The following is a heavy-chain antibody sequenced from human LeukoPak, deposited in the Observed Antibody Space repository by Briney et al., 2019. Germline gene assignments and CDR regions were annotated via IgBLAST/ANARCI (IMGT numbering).Heavy chain of an antibody. D-gene: IGHD6-13*01. CDR2: IGGGGTYT. V-gene: IGHV3-23*01. CDR3: AKDIGYSDWALDY. Sequence: PGGSLRLSCAASGFTFNSYAMSWVRQAPGKGLEWVSSIGGGGTYTYYADSVKGRFTISRNNFKNTLYLQMNSLRAEDTAVYFCAKDIGYSDWALDYWGRGALVTVSS. J-gene: IGHJ4*02. CDR1: GFTFNSYA.